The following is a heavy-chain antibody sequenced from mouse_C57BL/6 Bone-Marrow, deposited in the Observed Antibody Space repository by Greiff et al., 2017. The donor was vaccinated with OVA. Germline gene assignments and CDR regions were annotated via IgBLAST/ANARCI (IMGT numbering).Heavy chain of an antibody. Sequence: QVHVKQPGAELVRPGSSVKLSCKASGYTFTSYWMHWVKQRPIQGLEWIGNIDPSDSETHYNQKFKDKAPLTVDKSSSKAYIQLSSLTSEDSAVYACARWVRYYGSSLYYSLDYWGQGTSVTVSS. D-gene: IGHD1-1*01. V-gene: IGHV1-52*01. CDR2: IDPSDSET. CDR3: ARWVRYYGSSLYYSLDY. J-gene: IGHJ4*01. CDR1: GYTFTSYW.